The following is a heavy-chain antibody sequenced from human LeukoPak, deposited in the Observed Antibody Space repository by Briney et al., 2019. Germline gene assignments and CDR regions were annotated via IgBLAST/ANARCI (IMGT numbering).Heavy chain of an antibody. CDR3: ARACSGGSCYLVAFDI. D-gene: IGHD2-15*01. CDR2: ISDGFGGT. CDR1: GFTFSTYA. V-gene: IGHV3-23*01. J-gene: IGHJ3*02. Sequence: GGSLRLSCAASGFTFSTYAMSWVRQAPGKGLEWVSAISDGFGGTYYADSVKGRFTISRDNSKNTLYLQMNSLRADDTAVYYCARACSGGSCYLVAFDIWGQGTMVTVSS.